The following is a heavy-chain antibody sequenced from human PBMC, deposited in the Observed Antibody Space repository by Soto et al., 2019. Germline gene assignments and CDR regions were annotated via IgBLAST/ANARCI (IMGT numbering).Heavy chain of an antibody. V-gene: IGHV1-3*01. CDR1: GYTFSTYA. J-gene: IGHJ4*02. D-gene: IGHD3-3*01. Sequence: QVQLLQSGAEVKKPGASVKVSCQAAGYTFSTYAMHWVRQAPGQGLEWMGWINGGNGNTKYSQKFQGRLTVTRATSAATAYMELSSLTSGDTAVYYCAREFLGRFGVDRLDYWGQGTLVTVSS. CDR2: INGGNGNT. CDR3: AREFLGRFGVDRLDY.